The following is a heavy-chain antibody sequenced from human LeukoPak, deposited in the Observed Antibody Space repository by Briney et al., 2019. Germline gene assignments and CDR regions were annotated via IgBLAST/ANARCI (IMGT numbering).Heavy chain of an antibody. Sequence: ASVKVSCKASGYIFSNYGISWARQAPGQGPEWMGWISDHNGNPNYAQKFEGRVTMTTDTSTSTAYMELTSLTSDDTAVYYCARDSVLGAPYTDYWGQGTLVTVSS. CDR3: ARDSVLGAPYTDY. J-gene: IGHJ4*02. CDR2: ISDHNGNP. V-gene: IGHV1-18*01. D-gene: IGHD3-3*02. CDR1: GYIFSNYG.